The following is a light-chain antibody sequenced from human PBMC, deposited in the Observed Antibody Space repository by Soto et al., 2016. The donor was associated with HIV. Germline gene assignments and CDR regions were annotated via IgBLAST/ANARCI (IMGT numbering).Light chain of an antibody. V-gene: IGKV1-5*03. J-gene: IGKJ1*01. Sequence: DIQMTQSPSTPSASVGDRVTITCRASQSINSWLAWYQQKAGKAPKLLIYKASSLESGVPSRFSGSGSGTESTLTISSLQPDDFATYYCQQYNSYPWTFGQGTMVEIK. CDR1: QSINSW. CDR2: KAS. CDR3: QQYNSYPWT.